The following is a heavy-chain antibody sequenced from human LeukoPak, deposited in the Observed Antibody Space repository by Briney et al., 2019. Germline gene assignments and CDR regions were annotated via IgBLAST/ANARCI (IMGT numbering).Heavy chain of an antibody. CDR2: MNPNSGNT. D-gene: IGHD4-23*01. CDR1: GYTFTSYD. Sequence: ASVKVSCKASGYTFTSYDINWVRQATEQGLEWMGWMNPNSGNTGYAQKFQGRVTMTRNTSISTAYMELSSLRSEDTAVYYCARVGGGNSVRFDAFDIWGQGTMVTVSS. CDR3: ARVGGGNSVRFDAFDI. J-gene: IGHJ3*02. V-gene: IGHV1-8*01.